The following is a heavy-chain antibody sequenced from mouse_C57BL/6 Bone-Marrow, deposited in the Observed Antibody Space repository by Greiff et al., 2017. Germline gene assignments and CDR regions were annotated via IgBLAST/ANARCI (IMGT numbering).Heavy chain of an antibody. CDR3: AKDDGYYDD. D-gene: IGHD2-3*01. V-gene: IGHV1-22*01. CDR2: INPNNGGT. J-gene: IGHJ2*01. Sequence: VQLKQSGPELVKPGASVKMSCKASGYTFTDYNMHWVKQSHGKSLEWIGYINPNNGGTSYNQKFKGKATVTVNKSSSTTYMELRSLTSEESAVYYCAKDDGYYDDWGQGTTLTVSS. CDR1: GYTFTDYN.